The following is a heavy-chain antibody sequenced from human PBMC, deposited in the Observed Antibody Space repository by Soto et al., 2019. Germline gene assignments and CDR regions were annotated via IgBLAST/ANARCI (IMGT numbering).Heavy chain of an antibody. V-gene: IGHV1-3*01. CDR3: ARDRPGWYDY. D-gene: IGHD6-6*01. CDR2: INAGNGNT. J-gene: IGHJ4*02. Sequence: SVKVSCKASGYTYTSYLMHWLRQAPGQRLEWMGWINAGNGNTKYSQKFQGRVTITRDTSASTAYMELSSLRSEDTAVYYCARDRPGWYDYWGQGTLVTSPQ. CDR1: GYTYTSYL.